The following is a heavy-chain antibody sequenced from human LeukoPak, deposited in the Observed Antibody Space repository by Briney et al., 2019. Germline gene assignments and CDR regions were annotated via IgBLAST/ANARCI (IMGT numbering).Heavy chain of an antibody. Sequence: SQTLSLTCTVSGGSISSGGYYWSWIRQPPGKGLEWIGYIYHSGSTYYNPSLKSRVTISVDRSKNQFSLKLSSVTAADTAVYYCARDQTYSGSGIYTYFDYWGQGILVTVSS. D-gene: IGHD3-10*01. CDR1: GGSISSGGYY. V-gene: IGHV4-30-2*01. CDR3: ARDQTYSGSGIYTYFDY. J-gene: IGHJ4*02. CDR2: IYHSGST.